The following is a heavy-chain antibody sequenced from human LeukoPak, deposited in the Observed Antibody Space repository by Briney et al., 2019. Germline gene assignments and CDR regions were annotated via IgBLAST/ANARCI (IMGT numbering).Heavy chain of an antibody. D-gene: IGHD3-10*01. CDR3: ARSHYGSGPFDY. Sequence: SETLSLTCTVSGGSISSYYWSWIRQPPGEGLEWIGYIYYSGSTNYNPSLKSRVTISVDTSKNQFSLKLSSVTAADTAVYYCARSHYGSGPFDYWGQGTLVTVSS. CDR1: GGSISSYY. CDR2: IYYSGST. J-gene: IGHJ4*02. V-gene: IGHV4-59*01.